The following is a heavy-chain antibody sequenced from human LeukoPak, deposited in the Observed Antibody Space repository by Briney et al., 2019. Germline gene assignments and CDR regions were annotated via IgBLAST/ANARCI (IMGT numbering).Heavy chain of an antibody. V-gene: IGHV3-23*01. Sequence: QTGGSLRLSCAASGFTFSSYAMSWVRQAPGKGLEWVSTISGSGSSTYNADSVKGRFTISRDSSKNTLYLQMNSLRAEDTAVYYCAKSGSGTYYKGDDAFDIWGQGTMVTVSS. CDR1: GFTFSSYA. D-gene: IGHD3-10*01. J-gene: IGHJ3*02. CDR2: ISGSGSST. CDR3: AKSGSGTYYKGDDAFDI.